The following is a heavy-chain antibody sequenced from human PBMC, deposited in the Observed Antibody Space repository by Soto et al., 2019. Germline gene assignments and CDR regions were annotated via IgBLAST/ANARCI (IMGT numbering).Heavy chain of an antibody. CDR3: ARSDYGDFDS. V-gene: IGHV1-8*01. Sequence: QVQLVQSGAEVKKPGASVKVSCKASGYTFTNYDINWVRQATGQGLEWMGWVNPNTGNTGYAQKFQGRVTMTRSTSTTTAYMELSSLRAEDTAVYFCARSDYGDFDSWGQGTLVAVSS. CDR1: GYTFTNYD. J-gene: IGHJ4*02. D-gene: IGHD4-17*01. CDR2: VNPNTGNT.